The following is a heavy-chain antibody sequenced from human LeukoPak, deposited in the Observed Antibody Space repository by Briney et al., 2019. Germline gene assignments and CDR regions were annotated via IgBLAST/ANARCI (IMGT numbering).Heavy chain of an antibody. CDR1: GFTFDDYA. Sequence: PGGSLRLSCAASGFTFDDYAMHWVRQAPGKGLEWVSLISGDGGSTYYADSVKGRFTISRDNSKNSLFLQMNSLRTEDTALYYCAKDRPLGAWSAIYYYFGMDVWGQGTTVTVSS. CDR3: AKDRPLGAWSAIYYYFGMDV. J-gene: IGHJ6*02. D-gene: IGHD6-25*01. CDR2: ISGDGGST. V-gene: IGHV3-43*02.